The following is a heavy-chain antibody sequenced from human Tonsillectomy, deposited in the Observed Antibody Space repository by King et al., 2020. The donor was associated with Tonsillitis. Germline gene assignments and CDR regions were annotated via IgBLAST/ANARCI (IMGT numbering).Heavy chain of an antibody. Sequence: VQLVESGGGLVQPGGSLRLSCAASGFTFSSYWMSWVRQAPGKGLEWVANIKQDGSEKYYVDSVKGRFTISRDNAKHSLYLQMNSLRAEDTAVYYCARVTRGYSGYDPDYYFDYWGQGTLVTVSS. D-gene: IGHD5-12*01. CDR1: GFTFSSYW. J-gene: IGHJ4*02. CDR2: IKQDGSEK. V-gene: IGHV3-7*01. CDR3: ARVTRGYSGYDPDYYFDY.